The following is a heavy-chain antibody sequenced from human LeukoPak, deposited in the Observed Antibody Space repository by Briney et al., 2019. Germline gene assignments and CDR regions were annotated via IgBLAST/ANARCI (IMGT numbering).Heavy chain of an antibody. CDR1: GFTFSSYS. J-gene: IGHJ5*02. CDR3: AREKAGGGFDP. CDR2: ISSSSSYI. D-gene: IGHD3-10*01. V-gene: IGHV3-21*01. Sequence: GGSLRLSCAASGFTFSSYSMNWVRQAPGKGLEWVSSISSSSSYIYYADSVKGRFTISRDNAKNSLYLQMNSPRAEDTAVYYCAREKAGGGFDPWGQGTLVTVSS.